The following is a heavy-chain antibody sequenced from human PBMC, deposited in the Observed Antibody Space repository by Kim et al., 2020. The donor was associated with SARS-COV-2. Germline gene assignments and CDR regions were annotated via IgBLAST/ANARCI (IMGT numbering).Heavy chain of an antibody. V-gene: IGHV3-48*02. J-gene: IGHJ2*01. Sequence: GGSLRLSCAASGFTFSSYSMNWVRQAPGKGLEWFSYISSSSSTIYYADSVKGRFTISRDNAKNSLYLQMNSLRDEDTAVYYCARVQTGIIVVVPAGFDLWGRGTLVTVSS. CDR1: GFTFSSYS. CDR2: ISSSSSTI. CDR3: ARVQTGIIVVVPAGFDL. D-gene: IGHD2-2*01.